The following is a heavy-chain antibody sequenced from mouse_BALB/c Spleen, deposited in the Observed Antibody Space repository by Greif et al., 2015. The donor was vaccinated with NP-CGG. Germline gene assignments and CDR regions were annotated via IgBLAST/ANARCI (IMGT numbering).Heavy chain of an antibody. J-gene: IGHJ3*01. Sequence: EVKLMESGGGLVKPGGSLKLSCAASGFTFSDYYMYWVRQTPEKRLEWVATISDGGSYTYYPDSVKGRFTISRDNAKNNLYLQMSSLKSEDTAMYYCAYDYDGDWGQGTLVTVSA. CDR2: ISDGGSYT. D-gene: IGHD2-4*01. CDR1: GFTFSDYY. V-gene: IGHV5-4*02. CDR3: AYDYDGD.